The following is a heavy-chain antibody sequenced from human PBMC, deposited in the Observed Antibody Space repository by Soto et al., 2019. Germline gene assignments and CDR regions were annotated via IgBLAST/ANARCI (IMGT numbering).Heavy chain of an antibody. Sequence: QVQLQESGPGLVKPSQTLSLTCTVSGSSISSGDYYWSWIRQPPGKGLECLGYIYYSGSTYYNPSLKSRVTISVDTSKNQFSLTRSSVTAADTAVYYCASVTSGYDPYYYYGMDVWGQGTTVTVSS. V-gene: IGHV4-30-4*01. J-gene: IGHJ6*02. CDR1: GSSISSGDYY. CDR2: IYYSGST. D-gene: IGHD5-12*01. CDR3: ASVTSGYDPYYYYGMDV.